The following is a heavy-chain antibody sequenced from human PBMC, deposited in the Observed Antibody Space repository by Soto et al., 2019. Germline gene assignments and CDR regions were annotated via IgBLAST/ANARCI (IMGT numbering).Heavy chain of an antibody. CDR2: ISYDGSNK. CDR1: GFTFSSYG. V-gene: IGHV3-30*18. CDR3: AKDEGSSSFYYFDY. D-gene: IGHD6-13*01. J-gene: IGHJ4*02. Sequence: VGSLRLSCAASGFTFSSYGMHWVRQAPGKGLEWVAVISYDGSNKYYADSVKGRFTISRDNSKNTLYLQMNSLRAEDTAVYYCAKDEGSSSFYYFDYWGQGTLVT.